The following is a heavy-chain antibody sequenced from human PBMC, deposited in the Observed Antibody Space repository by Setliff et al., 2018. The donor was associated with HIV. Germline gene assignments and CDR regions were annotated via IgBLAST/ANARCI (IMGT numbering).Heavy chain of an antibody. Sequence: PSETLSLTCTVTDDSISRSSYYWAWIRQSPGRGLEWIGSIYYSGSTYYNPSLKSRVTISVDTSKNQFSLKLSSVTAADTAVYYCARRGGDVVVPAAIDYYYGMDVWGQGTTVTVSS. D-gene: IGHD2-2*01. J-gene: IGHJ6*02. CDR2: IYYSGST. CDR3: ARRGGDVVVPAAIDYYYGMDV. CDR1: DDSISRSSYY. V-gene: IGHV4-39*07.